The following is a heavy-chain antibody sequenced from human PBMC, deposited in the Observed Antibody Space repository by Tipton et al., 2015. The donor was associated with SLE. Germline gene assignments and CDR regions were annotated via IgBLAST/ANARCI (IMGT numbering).Heavy chain of an antibody. CDR1: GGSFGGYY. CDR3: ASGVTAAGTGRTDWFDP. D-gene: IGHD6-13*01. J-gene: IGHJ5*02. V-gene: IGHV4-34*01. CDR2: INHSGST. Sequence: TLSLTCAVYGGSFGGYYWSWIRQPPGKGLEWIGEINHSGSTNYNPSLKSRVTISVDTSKNQFSLKLSSVTAADTAVYYCASGVTAAGTGRTDWFDPWGQGTLVTVSS.